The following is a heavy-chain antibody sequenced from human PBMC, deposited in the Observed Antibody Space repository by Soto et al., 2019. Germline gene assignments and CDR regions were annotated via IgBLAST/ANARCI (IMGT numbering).Heavy chain of an antibody. CDR2: ISSSSSYI. D-gene: IGHD3-3*01. CDR3: ARDYGYDFWRGYYATSGWYFDL. J-gene: IGHJ2*01. Sequence: EVQLVESGGGLVKPGGSLRLSCAASGFTFSSYSMNWVRQAPGKGLEWVSAISSSSSYIYYADSVKGRFTISRDNAKNSLYLQMTSLRAEDTAVYYCARDYGYDFWRGYYATSGWYFDLWGRGTLVTVSS. CDR1: GFTFSSYS. V-gene: IGHV3-21*01.